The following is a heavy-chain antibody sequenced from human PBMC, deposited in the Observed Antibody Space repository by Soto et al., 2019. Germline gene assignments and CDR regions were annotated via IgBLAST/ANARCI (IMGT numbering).Heavy chain of an antibody. J-gene: IGHJ4*02. CDR1: GGSISSGGYY. Sequence: SETLSLTCTVSGGSISSGGYYWSWIRQHPGKGLEWIGYIYYSGSTYYNPSLKSRVTISVDTSKNQFSLKLSSVTAADTAVYYCARDYYDSSGYYFDYWGQGTLVTVS. D-gene: IGHD3-22*01. V-gene: IGHV4-31*03. CDR2: IYYSGST. CDR3: ARDYYDSSGYYFDY.